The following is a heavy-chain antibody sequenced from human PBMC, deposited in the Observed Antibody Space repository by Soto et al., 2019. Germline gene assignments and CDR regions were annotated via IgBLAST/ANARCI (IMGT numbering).Heavy chain of an antibody. V-gene: IGHV1-18*01. CDR1: GYTFTSYG. D-gene: IGHD3-3*01. CDR3: ARDPSAGNYDFWSGYSNWFDP. CDR2: VSAYNGNT. J-gene: IGHJ5*02. Sequence: AASVKVSCKASGYTFTSYGISWVRQAPGQGLEWMGWVSAYNGNTNYAQKLQGRVTMTTDTSTSTAYMELRSLRSDDTAVYYCARDPSAGNYDFWSGYSNWFDPWGQGTLVTVSS.